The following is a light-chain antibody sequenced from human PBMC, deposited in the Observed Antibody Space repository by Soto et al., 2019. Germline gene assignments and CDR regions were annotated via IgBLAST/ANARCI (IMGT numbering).Light chain of an antibody. J-gene: IGKJ5*01. CDR2: GAS. CDR1: QSVSSSY. Sequence: EIVLTQSPATLSLSPGERATLSCRASQSVSSSYLAWYQQKPGQAPRLLILGASTRATGIPARFSGSGSGTEFTLTISSLEPEDFAVYYCQQRSNWPPTFGQGTRLEIK. CDR3: QQRSNWPPT. V-gene: IGKV3-11*01.